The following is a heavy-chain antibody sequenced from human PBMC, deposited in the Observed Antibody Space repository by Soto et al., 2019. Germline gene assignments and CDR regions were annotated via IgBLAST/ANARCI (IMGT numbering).Heavy chain of an antibody. Sequence: SETLSLTCTVSGGSIRSGGYYWNWIRQHPGKGLEWIGYIYYSGLTYYNPSPRSRTTISVDTSKNQFSLKLSSVTAADTAVYYCASRAGFTYYGMDVWGQGTTVTVSS. CDR1: GGSIRSGGYY. V-gene: IGHV4-31*03. CDR2: IYYSGLT. CDR3: ASRAGFTYYGMDV. J-gene: IGHJ6*02.